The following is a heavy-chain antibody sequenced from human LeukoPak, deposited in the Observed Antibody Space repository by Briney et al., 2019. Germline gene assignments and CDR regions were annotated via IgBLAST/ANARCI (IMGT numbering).Heavy chain of an antibody. V-gene: IGHV4-59*08. J-gene: IGHJ2*01. CDR1: GASFTSYY. Sequence: SETLSLTCTVSGASFTSYYWGWIRQPPGKGLECIGYIYYSGSTNYNPSLKRRVSISVGTSRAQFSLRLSSVTAADTAVYYCARLDPNWYFELWGRGTLVTVSS. CDR3: ARLDPNWYFEL. CDR2: IYYSGST.